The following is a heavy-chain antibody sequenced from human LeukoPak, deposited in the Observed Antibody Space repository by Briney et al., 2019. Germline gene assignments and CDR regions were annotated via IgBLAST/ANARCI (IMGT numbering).Heavy chain of an antibody. CDR3: ARDRHDFWGEGFDY. D-gene: IGHD3-3*01. CDR1: GFTFSSYW. CDR2: IKRDGSEK. V-gene: IGHV3-7*01. J-gene: IGHJ4*02. Sequence: GGSMRLSCAASGFTFSSYWMSWVRQAPGKGLEWVANIKRDGSEKYYVDSVKGRFTISRDNAKNSLYLQMNSLRAEDTAVYYCARDRHDFWGEGFDYWGQGTLVTVSS.